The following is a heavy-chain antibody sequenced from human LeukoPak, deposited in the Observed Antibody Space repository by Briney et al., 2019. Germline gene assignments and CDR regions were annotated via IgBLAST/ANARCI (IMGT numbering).Heavy chain of an antibody. CDR1: GYTFSNYY. V-gene: IGHV1-46*01. Sequence: ASVKVSCKASGYTFSNYYMHWVRQAPGQGLEWMGIINPSGGSTSYAQKFQGRVTMTRDTSTSAVFMELSSLRSEDTAVYYCARDQEGFDYWGQGTLVTVSS. CDR2: INPSGGST. CDR3: ARDQEGFDY. J-gene: IGHJ4*02.